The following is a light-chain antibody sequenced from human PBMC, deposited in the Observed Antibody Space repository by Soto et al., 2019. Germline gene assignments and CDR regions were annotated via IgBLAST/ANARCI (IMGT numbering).Light chain of an antibody. V-gene: IGKV3-11*01. J-gene: IGKJ1*01. Sequence: EIVLTQSPATLSLSPGERATLSCRASQSIRSNLAWYQHKPGQAPRLLIYDASNRATGIPGRFSGSGSGTHFTLTISNLEPEDFAVYSSQQRDNWPWTFGQGAKVEIK. CDR3: QQRDNWPWT. CDR2: DAS. CDR1: QSIRSN.